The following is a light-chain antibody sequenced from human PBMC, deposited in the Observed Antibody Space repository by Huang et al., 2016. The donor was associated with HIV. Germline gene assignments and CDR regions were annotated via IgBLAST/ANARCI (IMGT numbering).Light chain of an antibody. CDR1: QSISTW. V-gene: IGKV1-5*03. J-gene: IGKJ1*01. CDR2: KAS. Sequence: DIQMTQSPSTLSASVGDRVTITCRASQSISTWLAWYQQKPGKAPKLLIYKASNLESGVPSRFSGSGSGTEFTLTINSLQPDDFATYYCQQYNTYWTFGQGTKVEIK. CDR3: QQYNTYWT.